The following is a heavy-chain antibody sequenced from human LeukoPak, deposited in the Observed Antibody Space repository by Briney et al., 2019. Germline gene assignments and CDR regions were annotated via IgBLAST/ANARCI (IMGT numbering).Heavy chain of an antibody. Sequence: GESLKISCKGSGYSFTNSWIGWVRQMPGKGLEWMGLIYPSDSDIRYSPSFQGQVTISADKSISTAYLQWTSLKASDTAMYYCATGDLAWIHSWGQGTLVTVSS. CDR2: IYPSDSDI. CDR3: ATGDLAWIHS. CDR1: GYSFTNSW. V-gene: IGHV5-51*01. D-gene: IGHD3-16*01. J-gene: IGHJ4*02.